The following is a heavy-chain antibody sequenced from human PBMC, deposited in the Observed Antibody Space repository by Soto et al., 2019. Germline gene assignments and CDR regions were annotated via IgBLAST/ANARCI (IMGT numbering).Heavy chain of an antibody. V-gene: IGHV4-28*03. CDR3: AGARPKYINNLDGFDV. CDR1: NYSISAGTW. CDR2: IYQSGTT. J-gene: IGHJ3*01. D-gene: IGHD1-1*01. Sequence: PSETLSLTCAVSNYSISAGTWWGWIRQPPGEGLEWIGHIYQSGTTYYNPSLKSRVTMSLDTSKNQLSLNLSSVTAVDTAVYYCAGARPKYINNLDGFDVWGQGXMVTV.